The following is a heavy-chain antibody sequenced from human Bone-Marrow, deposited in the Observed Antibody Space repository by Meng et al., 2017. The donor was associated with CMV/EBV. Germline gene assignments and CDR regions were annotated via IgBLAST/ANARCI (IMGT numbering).Heavy chain of an antibody. D-gene: IGHD6-19*01. CDR1: GDSVSSNSAA. V-gene: IGHV6-1*01. J-gene: IGHJ6*02. CDR2: TYYRSKWYN. CDR3: ARDGWRSDYYGMDV. Sequence: LRLSCAISGDSVSSNSAAWNWIRQSPSRGLEWLGRTYYRSKWYNDYAVSVKSRITINPDTSKNQFSLQLNSVTPEDTAVYYCARDGWRSDYYGMDVWARGTTVTFSS.